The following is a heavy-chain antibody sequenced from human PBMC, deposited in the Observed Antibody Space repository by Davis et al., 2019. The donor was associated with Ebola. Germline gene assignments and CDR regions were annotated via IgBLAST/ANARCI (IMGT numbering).Heavy chain of an antibody. CDR2: ISYDGSNK. J-gene: IGHJ4*02. CDR1: GFTFSSYA. V-gene: IGHV3-30-3*01. Sequence: PGGSLRLSCAASGFTFSSYAMHWVRQAPGKGLEWVAVISYDGSNKYYADSVKGRFTISRDNSKNTLYLQMNSLRAEDTAVYYCAKDSYYYSSWGQGTLVTVSS. CDR3: AKDSYYYSS. D-gene: IGHD2-21*02.